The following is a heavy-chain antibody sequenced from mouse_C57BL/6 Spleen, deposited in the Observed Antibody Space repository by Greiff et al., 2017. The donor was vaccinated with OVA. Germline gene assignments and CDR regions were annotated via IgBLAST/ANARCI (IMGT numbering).Heavy chain of an antibody. D-gene: IGHD2-4*01. CDR2: INYDGSST. CDR1: GFTFSDYY. Sequence: EVKLVESEGGLVQPGSSMKLSCTASGFTFSDYYMAWVRQVPEKGLEWVANINYDGSSTYYLDSLKSRFIISRDNAKNILYLQMSSLKSEDTATYYCARERDYGWYFDVWGTGTTVTVSS. CDR3: ARERDYGWYFDV. V-gene: IGHV5-16*01. J-gene: IGHJ1*03.